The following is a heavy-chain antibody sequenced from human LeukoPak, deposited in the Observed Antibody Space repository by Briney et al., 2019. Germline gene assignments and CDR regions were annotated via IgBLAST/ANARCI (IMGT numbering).Heavy chain of an antibody. CDR3: ARVGGYSGYASNYYMDV. V-gene: IGHV1-18*01. CDR2: ISAYNGNT. J-gene: IGHJ6*03. Sequence: ASVKVSCKASGYTFTSYGISWVRQAPGQGLEWMGWISAYNGNTNYAQKLQGRVTMTTDTSTSTAYMELRSLRSDDTAVYYCARVGGYSGYASNYYMDVWGKGTTVTVSS. D-gene: IGHD5-12*01. CDR1: GYTFTSYG.